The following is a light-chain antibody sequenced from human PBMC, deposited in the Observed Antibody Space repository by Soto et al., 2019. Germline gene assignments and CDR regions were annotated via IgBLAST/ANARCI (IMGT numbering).Light chain of an antibody. V-gene: IGLV3-21*02. Sequence: SYELTQPPAVSVAPGQTARITCGGDNIGSKSVHWYPQKAGQAPVLVVYDDSDRPSGITERPSGSNSGKTATLTISTVEAGYEDDSSCQVCDVSTHQVGFAGGTKLTVL. CDR3: QVCDVSTHQVG. J-gene: IGLJ2*01. CDR2: DDS. CDR1: NIGSKS.